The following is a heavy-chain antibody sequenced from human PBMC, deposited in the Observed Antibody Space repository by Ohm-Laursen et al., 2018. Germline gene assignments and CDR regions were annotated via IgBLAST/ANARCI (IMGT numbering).Heavy chain of an antibody. V-gene: IGHV3-9*01. CDR2: ISWNSGSI. Sequence: SLRLSCAASGFTFDDYAMHWVRQAPGKGLEWVSGISWNSGSIGYADSVKGRFTISRDNAKNSLYPQMNTLRADDTAVYYCAKGFDCWGQGTLVTVSS. CDR3: AKGFDC. CDR1: GFTFDDYA. J-gene: IGHJ4*02.